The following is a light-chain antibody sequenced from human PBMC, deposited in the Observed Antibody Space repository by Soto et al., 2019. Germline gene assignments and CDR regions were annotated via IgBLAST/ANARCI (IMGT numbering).Light chain of an antibody. V-gene: IGKV3D-15*01. CDR3: QQYNNWPPVFT. CDR1: QNVRSN. CDR2: GTS. J-gene: IGKJ3*01. Sequence: EIMMTQSPATLSVSLGERATLFCRASQNVRSNLAWYQQKPGQAPRLLIHGTSSRATGIPDRFSGSGFGTEFTITINCLQSEDFAVYYCQQYNNWPPVFTFGPGTKVEI.